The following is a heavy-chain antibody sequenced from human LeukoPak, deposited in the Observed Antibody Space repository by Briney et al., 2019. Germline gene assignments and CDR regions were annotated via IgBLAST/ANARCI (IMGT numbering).Heavy chain of an antibody. Sequence: GGSLRLSCAASGFTFDDYGMSWVRQAPGKGPEWVSGINWNGGSTGYADSVKGRFTISRDNAKNSLYLQMNSLRAEDTALYYCAREGAYGSGRYFDYWGQGTLVTVSS. V-gene: IGHV3-20*04. D-gene: IGHD3-10*01. CDR2: INWNGGST. CDR3: AREGAYGSGRYFDY. CDR1: GFTFDDYG. J-gene: IGHJ4*02.